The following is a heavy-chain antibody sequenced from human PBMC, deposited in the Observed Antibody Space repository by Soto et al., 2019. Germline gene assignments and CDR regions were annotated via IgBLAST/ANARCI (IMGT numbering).Heavy chain of an antibody. CDR2: IYYSGSA. V-gene: IGHV4-39*01. Sequence: QLQLQESGPGLVKPSETLSLTCTVSGGSISSSSYYWGWIRQPPGKGLEWIGSIYYSGSADYNPSLKSRVTIAVDTSKNQFSLKLSSVTAADTAVYYCARLYRPVDTAMVTPIDYWGQGTLVTVSS. CDR1: GGSISSSSYY. J-gene: IGHJ4*02. CDR3: ARLYRPVDTAMVTPIDY. D-gene: IGHD5-18*01.